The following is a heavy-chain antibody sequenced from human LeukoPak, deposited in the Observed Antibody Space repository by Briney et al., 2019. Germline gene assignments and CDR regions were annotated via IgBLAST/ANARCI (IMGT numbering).Heavy chain of an antibody. D-gene: IGHD1-26*01. CDR2: ISSSGSTI. CDR1: GFTFSSYE. CDR3: ARGKWEPLDY. Sequence: PGGSLRLSCAASGFTFSSYEMNWVRQARGKGLEWVSYISSSGSTIYYADSVKGRFTISRDNAKNSLYLQMNSLRAEDTAVYYCARGKWEPLDYWGQGTLVTVSS. J-gene: IGHJ4*02. V-gene: IGHV3-48*03.